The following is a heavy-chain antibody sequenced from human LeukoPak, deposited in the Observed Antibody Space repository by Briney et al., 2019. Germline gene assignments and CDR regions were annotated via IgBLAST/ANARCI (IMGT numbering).Heavy chain of an antibody. CDR2: INHGGST. CDR1: GGSLSNYY. CDR3: ARGPASGSNFAWFDP. J-gene: IGHJ5*02. V-gene: IGHV4-34*01. D-gene: IGHD3-10*01. Sequence: NPSETLSLTCAVYGGSLSNYYWSWIRQPPGKGLEWIGEINHGGSTKYNPSLKSRVTISVGMSKNQFSLELSSVTAADTAVYYCARGPASGSNFAWFDPWGQGTLVTVSS.